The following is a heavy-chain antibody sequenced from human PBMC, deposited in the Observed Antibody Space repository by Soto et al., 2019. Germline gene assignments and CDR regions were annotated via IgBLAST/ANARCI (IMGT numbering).Heavy chain of an antibody. Sequence: LEILSLTCPVSSDSMISYYWSWIRQPPGKGLECIGYIYHGGITNYNPSLKSRVTISLDTSKTQFSLRLSSVTAADTAVYYCARMSLFYFFDSWGQGTLVTVS. CDR3: ARMSLFYFFDS. CDR2: IYHGGIT. V-gene: IGHV4-59*01. D-gene: IGHD3-10*01. CDR1: SDSMISYY. J-gene: IGHJ4*01.